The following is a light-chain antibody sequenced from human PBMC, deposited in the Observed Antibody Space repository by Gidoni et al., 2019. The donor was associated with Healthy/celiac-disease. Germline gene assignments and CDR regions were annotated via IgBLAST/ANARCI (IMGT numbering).Light chain of an antibody. CDR1: QSVSSN. V-gene: IGKV3-15*01. Sequence: EILMPQSPATLSVSPGERATLSCRASQSVSSNLAWYQQKPGQAPRLLIYGASTRATGIPARCSGSGSGTEFTLTISSLQSEDFAVYYCQQYNNWPRLTFGGGTKVEIK. J-gene: IGKJ4*01. CDR3: QQYNNWPRLT. CDR2: GAS.